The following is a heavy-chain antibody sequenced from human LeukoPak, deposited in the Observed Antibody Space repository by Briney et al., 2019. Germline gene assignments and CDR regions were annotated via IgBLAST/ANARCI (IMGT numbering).Heavy chain of an antibody. D-gene: IGHD2/OR15-2a*01. J-gene: IGHJ4*02. V-gene: IGHV3-30*03. Sequence: GGSLRLSCAASGFTFSSYSMNWVRQAPGKGLEWVAFISYDGAVTYYADSVKGRFTISRDNSKSTLYLHMNSLRAEDTAVYYCARDLSEKYSSDYWGQGTLVTVSS. CDR2: ISYDGAVT. CDR1: GFTFSSYS. CDR3: ARDLSEKYSSDY.